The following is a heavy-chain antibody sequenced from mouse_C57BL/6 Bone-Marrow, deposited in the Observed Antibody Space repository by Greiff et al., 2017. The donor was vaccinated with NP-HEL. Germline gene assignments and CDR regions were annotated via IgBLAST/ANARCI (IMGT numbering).Heavy chain of an antibody. CDR2: IDPSDSYT. J-gene: IGHJ2*01. CDR3: ARSVDDDYFDY. V-gene: IGHV1-69*01. Sequence: VQLQQSGAELVMPGASVKLSCKASGYTFTSYWMHWVKQRPGQGLEWIGEIDPSDSYTNYNQKFKGKSTLTVDKSSSTAYMQLSSLTSEDSAVYYYARSVDDDYFDYWGQGTTLTVAS. CDR1: GYTFTSYW. D-gene: IGHD1-1*01.